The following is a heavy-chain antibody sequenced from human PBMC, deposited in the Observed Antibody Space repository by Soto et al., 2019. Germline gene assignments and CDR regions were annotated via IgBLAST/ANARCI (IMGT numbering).Heavy chain of an antibody. Sequence: QVQLVQSGAEVKKPGASVKVSCKASGYTFTSYGISWVRQAPGQGLEWMGWISAYNGNTNYAQKLQGRVNMTTDTSSSAAYMELRSLRSDDTAVYYCARAAEYSSGWYGFDYWGQGTLVTVSS. CDR1: GYTFTSYG. V-gene: IGHV1-18*01. CDR2: ISAYNGNT. J-gene: IGHJ4*02. D-gene: IGHD6-19*01. CDR3: ARAAEYSSGWYGFDY.